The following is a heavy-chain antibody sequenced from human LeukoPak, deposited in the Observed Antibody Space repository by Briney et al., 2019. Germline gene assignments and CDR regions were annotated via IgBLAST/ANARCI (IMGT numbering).Heavy chain of an antibody. J-gene: IGHJ6*02. CDR1: GYTFSSYD. Sequence: ASVKVSCKASGYTFSSYDINWVRQATGQGLEWMGWMNPNSGNTGYAQKFQGRVTMTRNTSISTAYMELSSLRSEDTAVYYCARALSSPSLLRYFDYHRGNYYGMDVWGQGTTVTVSS. D-gene: IGHD3-9*01. CDR2: MNPNSGNT. V-gene: IGHV1-8*01. CDR3: ARALSSPSLLRYFDYHRGNYYGMDV.